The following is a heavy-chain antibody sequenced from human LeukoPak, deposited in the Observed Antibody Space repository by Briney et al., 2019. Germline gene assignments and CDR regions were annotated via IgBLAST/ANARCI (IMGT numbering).Heavy chain of an antibody. J-gene: IGHJ4*02. Sequence: GGSLRLSCAASGFTVSSNYMSWVRQAPGKGLEWVSVIYSGGSTYYADSVKGRFTISRDNSKNTLYLQMNSLRAEDTAVYYCARDTYYGSGSQNWGQETLVTVSS. D-gene: IGHD3-10*01. CDR1: GFTVSSNY. V-gene: IGHV3-66*01. CDR2: IYSGGST. CDR3: ARDTYYGSGSQN.